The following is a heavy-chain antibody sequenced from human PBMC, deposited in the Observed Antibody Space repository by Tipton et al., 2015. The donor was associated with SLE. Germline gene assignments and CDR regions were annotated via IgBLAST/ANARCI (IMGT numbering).Heavy chain of an antibody. J-gene: IGHJ4*02. Sequence: TLSLTCTVSGGSISSSSFYWGWIRQPPGKGLEWIGSFYYGKSTFYNPSLKSRVTISVDTSTNRLSLQLSSVTAADTALYYCARLISAYDCNFDYWGQGTTVTVSS. CDR3: ARLISAYDCNFDY. D-gene: IGHD5-12*01. V-gene: IGHV4-39*07. CDR1: GGSISSSSFY. CDR2: FYYGKST.